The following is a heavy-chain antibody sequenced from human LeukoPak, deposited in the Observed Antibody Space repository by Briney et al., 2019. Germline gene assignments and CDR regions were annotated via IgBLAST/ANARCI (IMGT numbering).Heavy chain of an antibody. D-gene: IGHD6-19*01. J-gene: IGHJ4*02. Sequence: GGSLRLSCAASGFTFNSYAMYWVRQAPRKGLEWVSGIFGGGGSSHYADSVKGRFTISRGNSKNTVYLQMNSLGPEDTAVYYCAKTTTGYSSGRYPGWPVDYWGQGTLVTVSS. CDR1: GFTFNSYA. CDR3: AKTTTGYSSGRYPGWPVDY. CDR2: IFGGGGSS. V-gene: IGHV3-23*01.